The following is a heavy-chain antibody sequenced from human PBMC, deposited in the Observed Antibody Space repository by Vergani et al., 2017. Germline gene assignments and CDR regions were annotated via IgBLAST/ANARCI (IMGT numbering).Heavy chain of an antibody. CDR1: GGTFSSYA. CDR3: ARDPDGYNSFDY. V-gene: IGHV1-69*04. D-gene: IGHD5-24*01. CDR2: IIPILGIA. Sequence: QVQLVQSGAEVKKPGFSVKVSCKASGGTFSSYAISWVRQAPGQGLEWMGRIIPILGIANYAQKFQGRVTITVDKSTSTAYMELSSLRSEDTAVYYCARDPDGYNSFDYWGQGTLVTVSS. J-gene: IGHJ4*02.